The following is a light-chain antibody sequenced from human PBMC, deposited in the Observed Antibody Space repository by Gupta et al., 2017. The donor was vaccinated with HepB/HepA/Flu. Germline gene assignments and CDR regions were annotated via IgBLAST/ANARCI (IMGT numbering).Light chain of an antibody. CDR3: LQDYNYPLT. Sequence: AIQMTQSPSSLSASVGDRVTITCRASQGIRNDLSWYQQRPGKAPNLLIYAASSLHSGVPSRFSGSGSGTDFTLTISSLQPEDFATYYCLQDYNYPLTFGGGTKVEIK. CDR1: QGIRND. J-gene: IGKJ4*01. V-gene: IGKV1-6*01. CDR2: AAS.